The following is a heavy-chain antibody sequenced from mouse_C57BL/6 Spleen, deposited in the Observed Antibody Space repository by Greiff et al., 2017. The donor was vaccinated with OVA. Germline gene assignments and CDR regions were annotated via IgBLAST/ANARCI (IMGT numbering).Heavy chain of an antibody. D-gene: IGHD2-1*01. J-gene: IGHJ2*01. V-gene: IGHV1-59*01. Sequence: VQLQQPGAELVRPGTSVKLSCKASGYTFTSYWMHWVKQRPGQGLEWIGVIDPSDSYTNDNQEFKGKATLTVDTSSSTAYLQLSSLTSEDSAVYYCARRGGNYYYFDYWGQGTTLTVSS. CDR3: ARRGGNYYYFDY. CDR2: IDPSDSYT. CDR1: GYTFTSYW.